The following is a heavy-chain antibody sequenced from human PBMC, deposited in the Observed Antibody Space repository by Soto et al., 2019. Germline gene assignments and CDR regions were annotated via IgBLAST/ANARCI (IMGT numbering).Heavy chain of an antibody. CDR2: IIPIFGTA. CDR3: AKGGTRQEYYDILTGYYYYYGMDV. V-gene: IGHV1-69*06. CDR1: GGTFSSYA. J-gene: IGHJ6*02. Sequence: ASVKVSCKASGGTFSSYAISWVRQAPGQGLEWMGGIIPIFGTANYAQKFQGRVTITADKSTSTAYMELNSLRAEDTAVYYCAKGGTRQEYYDILTGYYYYYGMDVWGQGTTVTV. D-gene: IGHD3-9*01.